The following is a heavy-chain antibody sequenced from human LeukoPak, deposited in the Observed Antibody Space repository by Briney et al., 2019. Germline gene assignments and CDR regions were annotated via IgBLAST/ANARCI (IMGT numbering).Heavy chain of an antibody. Sequence: SGGSLRLSCAASGFTFSSYGMHWVRQAPGKGLEWVSAVSASGDFTYYADSVKGRFTISRDNSRNTLYLQMNSLRAEDSAVFYCAKCTTGNAHYPIDYWGQGALVTVSS. V-gene: IGHV3-23*01. CDR3: AKCTTGNAHYPIDY. CDR1: GFTFSSYG. D-gene: IGHD4-17*01. CDR2: VSASGDFT. J-gene: IGHJ4*02.